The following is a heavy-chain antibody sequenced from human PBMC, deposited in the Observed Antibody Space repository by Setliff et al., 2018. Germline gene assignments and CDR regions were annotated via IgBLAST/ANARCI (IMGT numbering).Heavy chain of an antibody. J-gene: IGHJ3*02. CDR2: IHYSGST. CDR1: GVSISSNSHY. CDR3: ARGDYYDSSAYSPDTFDI. Sequence: PSETLSLTCTVSGVSISSNSHYWGWIRQPPGKGLEWIGSIHYSGSTYYNPSLESRVTISVDTSKNQFSLKLSSVTAADTAVYYCARGDYYDSSAYSPDTFDIWGQGTMVTVSS. V-gene: IGHV4-39*01. D-gene: IGHD3-22*01.